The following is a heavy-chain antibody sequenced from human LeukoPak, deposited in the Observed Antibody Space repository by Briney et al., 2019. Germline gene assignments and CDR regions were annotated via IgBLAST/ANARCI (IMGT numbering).Heavy chain of an antibody. CDR1: GFTFSSYW. CDR3: AKDFDWLYYYYGMDV. V-gene: IGHV3-74*01. Sequence: HTGGSLRLSCAASGFTFSSYWMHWVRQAPGKGLVWVSRINSDGSSTSYADSVKGRFTISRDNSKNTLYLQMNSLRAEDTAVYYCAKDFDWLYYYYGMDVWGKGTTVTVSS. J-gene: IGHJ6*04. CDR2: INSDGSST. D-gene: IGHD3-9*01.